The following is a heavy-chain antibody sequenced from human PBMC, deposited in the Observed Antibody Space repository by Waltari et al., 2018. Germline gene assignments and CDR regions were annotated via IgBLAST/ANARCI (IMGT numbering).Heavy chain of an antibody. CDR3: ARGETTVAMDV. Sequence: QVQLQESGPGLVKPSETLSLTCAVPGYSIRSGYYWGWIRQPPGKGLEWIGSIYHSGSTYYNPSLKSRVTISVDTSKNQFSLKLSSVTAADTAVYYCARGETTVAMDVWGQGTTVTVSS. D-gene: IGHD4-17*01. V-gene: IGHV4-38-2*01. J-gene: IGHJ6*02. CDR2: IYHSGST. CDR1: GYSIRSGYY.